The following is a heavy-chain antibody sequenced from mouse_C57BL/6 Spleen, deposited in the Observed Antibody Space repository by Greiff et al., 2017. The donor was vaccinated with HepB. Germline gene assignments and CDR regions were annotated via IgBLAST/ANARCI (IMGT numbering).Heavy chain of an antibody. D-gene: IGHD2-5*01. J-gene: IGHJ4*01. V-gene: IGHV1-52*01. CDR3: ARKYYSNYAYAMDY. CDR2: IDPSDSET. CDR1: GYTFTSYW. Sequence: VQLQQPGAELVRPGSSVKLSCKASGYTFTSYWMPWVKQRPIQGLEWIGNIDPSDSETHYNHKFKDKATLTVDKSYSTAYMQLSSLTSEDSAVYYCARKYYSNYAYAMDYWGQGTSVTVSS.